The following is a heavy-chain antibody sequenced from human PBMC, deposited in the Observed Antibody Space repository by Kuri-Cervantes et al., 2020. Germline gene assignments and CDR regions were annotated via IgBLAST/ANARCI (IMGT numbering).Heavy chain of an antibody. D-gene: IGHD2-15*01. CDR3: ASKDRRNYYFDR. CDR1: GGSISSSSYY. Sequence: SETLSLTCTVSGGSISSSSYYWGWIRQPPGKGLEWIGYIYYSGSTNYNPSLKSRVTMSIDTSKSQFSLKLNSVTTTDTAVYYCASKDRRNYYFDRWGQGTLVTVSS. CDR2: IYYSGST. V-gene: IGHV4-61*05. J-gene: IGHJ4*02.